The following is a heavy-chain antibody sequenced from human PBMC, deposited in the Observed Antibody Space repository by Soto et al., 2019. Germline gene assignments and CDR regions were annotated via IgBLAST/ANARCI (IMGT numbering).Heavy chain of an antibody. CDR3: ARDRDIVVVPAGRYHYGMAV. Sequence: GGSLRLSCASSGFTFRSYGMHWVRQAPGKGLEWVAVIWYDGSNKYYADSVKGRFTISRDNSKNTLYLQMNSLRAEDTAVYYCARDRDIVVVPAGRYHYGMAVWAQGTTVPVSS. V-gene: IGHV3-33*01. D-gene: IGHD2-2*01. CDR1: GFTFRSYG. J-gene: IGHJ6*02. CDR2: IWYDGSNK.